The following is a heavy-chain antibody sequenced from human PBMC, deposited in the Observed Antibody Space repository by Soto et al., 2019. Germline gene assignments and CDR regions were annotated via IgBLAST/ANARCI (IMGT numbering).Heavy chain of an antibody. CDR2: IIPLFGTT. Sequence: QVQLVQSGAEVKKPGSSVKVSCKASGGTFSSYAISWLRQAPGQGLEWMGGIIPLFGTTDYAQKFQGRVTITADEFTSTAYMELSSLRSEDTAVYYCARDAPEAAGGYYFDYWGQGTLVTVSS. V-gene: IGHV1-69*01. CDR3: ARDAPEAAGGYYFDY. D-gene: IGHD2-15*01. J-gene: IGHJ4*02. CDR1: GGTFSSYA.